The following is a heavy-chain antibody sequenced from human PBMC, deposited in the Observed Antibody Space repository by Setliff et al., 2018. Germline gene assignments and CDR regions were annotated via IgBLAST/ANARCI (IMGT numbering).Heavy chain of an antibody. Sequence: SVKVSCKASGGTFSSYAISWVRQAPGQGLEWMGRIIPIFGTANYAQKFQGRVTITADXSTSTAYMXXXXXXXXXTAVYYCARDPWQWLTTFTSAEYFQHWGQGTLVTV. CDR1: GGTFSSYA. V-gene: IGHV1-69*13. CDR2: IIPIFGTA. D-gene: IGHD6-19*01. J-gene: IGHJ1*01. CDR3: ARDPWQWLTTFTSAEYFQH.